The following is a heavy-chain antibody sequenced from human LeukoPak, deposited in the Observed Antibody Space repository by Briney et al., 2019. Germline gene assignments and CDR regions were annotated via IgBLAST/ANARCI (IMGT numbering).Heavy chain of an antibody. CDR2: IKSDGGT. D-gene: IGHD3-22*01. CDR1: GFTFSNYA. V-gene: IGHV3-74*01. CDR3: ARAPSEIGGYYPEYFRH. Sequence: GSLRLSCAASGFTFSNYAMSWVRQAPGKGLVWVSRIKSDGGTNYADSVKGRFTISRDNAKKTVSLQMNSLRPEDTGVYYCARAPSEIGGYYPEYFRHWGQGTLVTVSS. J-gene: IGHJ1*01.